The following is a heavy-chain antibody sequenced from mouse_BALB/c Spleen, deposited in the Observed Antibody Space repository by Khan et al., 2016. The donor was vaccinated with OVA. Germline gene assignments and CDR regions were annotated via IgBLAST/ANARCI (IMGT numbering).Heavy chain of an antibody. Sequence: QVRLQQSGAELARPGASVTMSCKASGYTFTSYTIHWIKLRPGQGLEWIGYINPSNGYTNYNQKFKDKATLTADKSSTTAYMQLSSRTSDDSAVYYCGRGGAYCRYDGGFDYWGQGTLVTVSA. CDR1: GYTFTSYT. D-gene: IGHD2-14*01. V-gene: IGHV1-4*01. CDR2: INPSNGYT. CDR3: GRGGAYCRYDGGFDY. J-gene: IGHJ3*01.